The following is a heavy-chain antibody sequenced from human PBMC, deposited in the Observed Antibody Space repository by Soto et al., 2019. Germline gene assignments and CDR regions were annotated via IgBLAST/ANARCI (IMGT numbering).Heavy chain of an antibody. CDR3: ARAYYDFWTSNHYGMDV. CDR1: GVSISSDGYS. Sequence: TLSLTCAVSGVSISSDGYSWSWIRQPPGKGLEWIGFIYQSGSTYYNPSLKSRGTMSVDRSKNQFSLKLTSVTAADTAVYYCARAYYDFWTSNHYGMDVWGQGTTVTVSS. D-gene: IGHD3-3*01. V-gene: IGHV4-30-2*01. CDR2: IYQSGST. J-gene: IGHJ6*02.